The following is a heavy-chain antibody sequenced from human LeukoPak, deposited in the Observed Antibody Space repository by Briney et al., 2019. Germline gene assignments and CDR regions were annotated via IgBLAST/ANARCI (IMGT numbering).Heavy chain of an antibody. J-gene: IGHJ3*02. CDR3: AITARYDLVYDAFDI. CDR1: GGSISSSSYY. D-gene: IGHD5-12*01. V-gene: IGHV4-39*07. Sequence: PSETLSLTCTVSGGSISSSSYYWGWIRQPPGKGLEWIGSIYYSGSTYYNPSLKSRVTISVDTSKNQLSLKLSSVTAADTAVYYCAITARYDLVYDAFDIWGQGTMVTVSS. CDR2: IYYSGST.